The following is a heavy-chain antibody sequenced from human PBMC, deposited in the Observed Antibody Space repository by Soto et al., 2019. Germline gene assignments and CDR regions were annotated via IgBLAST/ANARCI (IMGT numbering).Heavy chain of an antibody. J-gene: IGHJ5*02. V-gene: IGHV3-30-3*01. CDR3: ARGIQNH. CDR1: GFTFSSYA. CDR2: ISYDGSNK. D-gene: IGHD5-18*01. Sequence: ESGGGVVQPGRSLRLSCAASGFTFSSYAMHWVRQAPGKGLEWVAVISYDGSNKYYADSVKGRFTISRDNSKNTLYLQMNSLRAEDTAVYYCARGIQNHWGQGTLVTVSS.